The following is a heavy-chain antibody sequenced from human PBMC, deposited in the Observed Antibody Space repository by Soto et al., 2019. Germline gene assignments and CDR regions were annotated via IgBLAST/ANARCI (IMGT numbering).Heavy chain of an antibody. CDR3: AKGSRCSSGWFYFGH. CDR1: GFTFSGYA. CDR2: INTSGGST. V-gene: IGHV3-23*01. J-gene: IGHJ4*02. Sequence: PGGSLRLSCAASGFTFSGYAMSWVRQAPGKGLQWVSGINTSGGSTYYADSVKGRFTISRDNSKNTLYLQTNSLRAEDTAVYYCAKGSRCSSGWFYFGHWGQGAL. D-gene: IGHD6-19*01.